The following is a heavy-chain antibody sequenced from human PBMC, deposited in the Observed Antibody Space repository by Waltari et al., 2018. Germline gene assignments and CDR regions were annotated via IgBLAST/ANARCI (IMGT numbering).Heavy chain of an antibody. CDR3: AKGRAAYGYYYFGMDV. Sequence: QVELVESGGGVVQPGRSLRLSCVASGFSFSTYGMHWVRRAPGKGLEWGAVISYDGGNKYYADSVKGRFTISRDNSKNTLFLQVNSLRAADTAIYYCAKGRAAYGYYYFGMDVWGQGTTVTVSS. CDR2: ISYDGGNK. CDR1: GFSFSTYG. J-gene: IGHJ6*02. V-gene: IGHV3-30*18. D-gene: IGHD4-17*01.